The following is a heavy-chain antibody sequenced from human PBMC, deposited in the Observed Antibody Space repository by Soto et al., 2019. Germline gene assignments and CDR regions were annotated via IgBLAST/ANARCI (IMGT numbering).Heavy chain of an antibody. CDR1: GGSISSNIYY. J-gene: IGHJ5*02. CDR3: ARVRDCSGGTCYSWWFDP. Sequence: PSETLSLTCTVSGGSISSNIYYWGWIRQPPGKGLEWIGHIYYSGSTSYNSSLKSRVTISVDTSKSQLSLKLSSVTAADTAVYYCARVRDCSGGTCYSWWFDPWGQGTLVTVSS. V-gene: IGHV4-61*05. D-gene: IGHD2-15*01. CDR2: IYYSGST.